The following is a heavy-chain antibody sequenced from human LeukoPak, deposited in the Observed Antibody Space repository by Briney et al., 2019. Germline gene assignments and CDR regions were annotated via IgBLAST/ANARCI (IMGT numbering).Heavy chain of an antibody. D-gene: IGHD6-13*01. CDR3: ARKGIAAAGTRYYYGMDV. Sequence: GASVKVSCKASGYTFTSYAMNWVRQAPGQGLEWMGWINTNAGNPTYAQGFTGRFVFSLDTSVSTAYLQISSLKAEDTAVYYCARKGIAAAGTRYYYGMDVWGQGTTVTVSS. V-gene: IGHV7-4-1*02. CDR2: INTNAGNP. CDR1: GYTFTSYA. J-gene: IGHJ6*02.